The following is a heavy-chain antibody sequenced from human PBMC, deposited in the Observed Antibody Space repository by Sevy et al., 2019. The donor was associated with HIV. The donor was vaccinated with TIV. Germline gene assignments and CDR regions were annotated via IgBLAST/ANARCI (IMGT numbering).Heavy chain of an antibody. CDR3: ARESGDCSSSSCYEGVFDY. Sequence: SKTLSLTCTVSGGSISSGNYYWSWIRQPAGKGLEWIGRIYTSGSTDYNPSLKSRVTISVDTSKNQFSLKLSSVTAADTAVYHCARESGDCSSSSCYEGVFDYWGQGTLVTVSS. CDR2: IYTSGST. J-gene: IGHJ4*02. CDR1: GGSISSGNYY. V-gene: IGHV4-61*02. D-gene: IGHD2-2*01.